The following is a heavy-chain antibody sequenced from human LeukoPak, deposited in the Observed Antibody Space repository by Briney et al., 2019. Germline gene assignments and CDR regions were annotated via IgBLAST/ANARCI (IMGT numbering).Heavy chain of an antibody. V-gene: IGHV3-23*01. CDR2: ISGSGDST. D-gene: IGHD3-3*01. CDR1: GFTFSNYA. Sequence: GGSLRLSCAASGFTFSNYAMSWVRQAPGKGLEWVSTISGSGDSTYNADSVKGRFTISRDNSKNTLYLQMNSLRAEDTAVYYCARVWSITIFAFDIWGQGTMVTVSS. CDR3: ARVWSITIFAFDI. J-gene: IGHJ3*02.